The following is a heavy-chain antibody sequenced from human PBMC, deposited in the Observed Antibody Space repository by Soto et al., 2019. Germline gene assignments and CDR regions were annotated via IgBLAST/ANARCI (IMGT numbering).Heavy chain of an antibody. D-gene: IGHD3-10*01. J-gene: IGHJ4*02. Sequence: SETLSLTCAVCGGSFSGYYWSWIRQPPGKGLEWIAEINHSGSTNYILSLKSRVTISVDTSKNQFSLKLRSVTAADTAVYYCARPHGRKASSAPFDYWGQGTLVTVSS. V-gene: IGHV4-34*01. CDR3: ARPHGRKASSAPFDY. CDR1: GGSFSGYY. CDR2: INHSGST.